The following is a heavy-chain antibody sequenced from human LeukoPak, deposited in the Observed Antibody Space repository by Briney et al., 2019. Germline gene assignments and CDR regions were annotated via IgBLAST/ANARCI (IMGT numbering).Heavy chain of an antibody. D-gene: IGHD3-10*01. CDR3: ARGLWFGNFDY. Sequence: SETLSLTCAVYGGSFSGYYWSWIRQPPGKGLEWIGEINHSGSTNYSPSLKSRVTISVDTSKNQFSLKLSSVTAADTAVYYCARGLWFGNFDYWGQGTLVTVSS. V-gene: IGHV4-34*01. J-gene: IGHJ4*02. CDR1: GGSFSGYY. CDR2: INHSGST.